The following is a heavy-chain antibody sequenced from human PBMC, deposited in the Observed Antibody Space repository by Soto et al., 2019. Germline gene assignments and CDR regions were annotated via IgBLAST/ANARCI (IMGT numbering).Heavy chain of an antibody. CDR2: IYYSGST. CDR1: GGSISSSSYY. Sequence: SETLSLTCPVSGGSISSSSYYWGWIRQPPGKGLEWIGSIYYSGSTYYNPSLKSRVTISVDTSKNQFSLKLSSVTAADTAVYYCAREYYYYGMDVWGQGTTVTVSS. V-gene: IGHV4-39*02. J-gene: IGHJ6*02. CDR3: AREYYYYGMDV.